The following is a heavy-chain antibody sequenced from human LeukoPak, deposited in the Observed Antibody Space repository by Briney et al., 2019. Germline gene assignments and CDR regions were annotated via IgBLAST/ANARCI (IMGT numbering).Heavy chain of an antibody. Sequence: SETLSLTCAVYGGSFSGYYWSWIRQPPGKGLEWIGEINHSGSTNYNPSLKSRVTISVDTSKNQFSLQLTSVTAADTAVYFCASAVSTWEQFDYWGQGTLVTVSS. J-gene: IGHJ4*02. D-gene: IGHD1-26*01. CDR3: ASAVSTWEQFDY. CDR2: INHSGST. V-gene: IGHV4-34*01. CDR1: GGSFSGYY.